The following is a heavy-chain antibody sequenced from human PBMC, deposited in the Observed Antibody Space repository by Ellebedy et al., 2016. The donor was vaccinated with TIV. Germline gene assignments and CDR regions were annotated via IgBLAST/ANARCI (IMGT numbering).Heavy chain of an antibody. CDR3: ARDSYYGSGDDAFHI. Sequence: GESLKISXAASGFTFSDYYMSWIRQAPGKGLEWVSYISSTGTDTNYADSVKGRFTISRDNANNSLFLQMNSLRAEDTAVYFCARDSYYGSGDDAFHIWGQGTMVTVSS. V-gene: IGHV3-11*05. J-gene: IGHJ3*02. CDR1: GFTFSDYY. D-gene: IGHD3-10*01. CDR2: ISSTGTDT.